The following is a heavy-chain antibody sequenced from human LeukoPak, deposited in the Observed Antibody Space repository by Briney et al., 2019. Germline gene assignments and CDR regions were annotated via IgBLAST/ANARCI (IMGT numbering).Heavy chain of an antibody. CDR1: GGAFSGYY. CDR3: ARGSRNYNNYEGADY. V-gene: IGHV4-34*01. J-gene: IGHJ4*02. D-gene: IGHD4-11*01. Sequence: SETLSLTCAVYGGAFSGYYCSWIRQPPGKGLEWIWEINHSGDTKYNPSLKSRVSMSVDVSKDQFSLKLNSLTAADTAVYYCARGSRNYNNYEGADYWGQGTLVTVSS. CDR2: INHSGDT.